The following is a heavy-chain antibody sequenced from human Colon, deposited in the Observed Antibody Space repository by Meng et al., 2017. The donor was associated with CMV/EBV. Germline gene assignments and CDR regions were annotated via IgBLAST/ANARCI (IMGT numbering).Heavy chain of an antibody. CDR3: ARGGQLGILVYFEL. CDR1: GFTYTNYW. CDR2: INEAGSVE. D-gene: IGHD1-14*01. Sequence: GESLKISCVASGFTYTNYWMTWVRQAPGKGLEWLANINEAGSVEHYVNSVKGRFTMSRDNAKNSVYLQMNDLRAEDTAVYYCARGGQLGILVYFELWGPGTLVTVSS. V-gene: IGHV3-7*01. J-gene: IGHJ4*02.